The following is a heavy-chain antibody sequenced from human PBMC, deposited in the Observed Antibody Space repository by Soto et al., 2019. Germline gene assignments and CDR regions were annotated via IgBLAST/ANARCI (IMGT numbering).Heavy chain of an antibody. V-gene: IGHV1-2*04. D-gene: IGHD5-12*01. CDR1: GDSFNDYY. CDR3: ARESGGATATLDYYDFYMDV. Sequence: QVQLVQSGAEVRKPGASVTVSCRSSGDSFNDYYIHWVRQAPGQGFEWMGWINPNGGVTKYAQKFQGWVSMTRDTSIRTVYRQLSRLRSDDTAVYYCARESGGATATLDYYDFYMDVWGTGTTVTVSS. CDR2: INPNGGVT. J-gene: IGHJ6*03.